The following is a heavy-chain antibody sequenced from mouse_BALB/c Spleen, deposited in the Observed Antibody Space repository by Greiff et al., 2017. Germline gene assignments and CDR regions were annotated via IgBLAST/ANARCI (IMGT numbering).Heavy chain of an antibody. Sequence: EVMLVESGGGLVKPGGSLKLSCAASGFTFSSYAMSWVRQTPEKRLEWVASISSGGSTYYPDSVKGRFTISRDNARNILYLQMSSLRSEDTAMYYCARRGYPYAMDYWGQGTSVTVSS. CDR2: ISSGGST. CDR3: ARRGYPYAMDY. V-gene: IGHV5-6-5*01. J-gene: IGHJ4*01. CDR1: GFTFSSYA. D-gene: IGHD1-2*01.